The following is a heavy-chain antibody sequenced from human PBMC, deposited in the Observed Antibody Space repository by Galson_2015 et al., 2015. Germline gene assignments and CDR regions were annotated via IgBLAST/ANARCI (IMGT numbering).Heavy chain of an antibody. D-gene: IGHD6-19*01. Sequence: SETLSLTCAVSGGSISSSNWWSWVRQPPGKGLEWIGEIYHSGSTNYNPSLKSRVTISVDKSKNQFSLKLSSVTAADTAVYYCARGVPGIAVEVAQSPAAATLNWFDPWGQGTLVTVSS. V-gene: IGHV4-4*02. CDR2: IYHSGST. CDR1: GGSISSSNW. CDR3: ARGVPGIAVEVAQSPAAATLNWFDP. J-gene: IGHJ5*02.